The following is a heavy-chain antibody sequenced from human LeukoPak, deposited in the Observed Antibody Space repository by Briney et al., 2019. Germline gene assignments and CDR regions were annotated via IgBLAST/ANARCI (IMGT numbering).Heavy chain of an antibody. CDR2: INPSGGST. V-gene: IGHV1-46*01. J-gene: IGHJ4*02. D-gene: IGHD1-26*01. Sequence: ASVKVSCKASGYTFTSYYMHWVRQAPGQGLEWMGIINPSGGSTSYAQKFQGRVTMTRDTSTSTVYMELSSLRSEDTAVYYCVSGELVGAPDYWGQGTLVTVSS. CDR3: VSGELVGAPDY. CDR1: GYTFTSYY.